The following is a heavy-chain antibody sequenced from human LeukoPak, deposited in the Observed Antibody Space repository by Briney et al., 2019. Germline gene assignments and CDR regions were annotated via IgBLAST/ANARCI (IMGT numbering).Heavy chain of an antibody. CDR1: GGSISSGGYY. Sequence: SETLSLTCTVSGGSISSGGYYWSWIRQHPGKGLEWIGYIYYSGSTYYNPSLKSRVTISVDTSKNQFSLKLSSVTAADTAVYYCARDHDLHAFDIWGQGTMVTVSS. V-gene: IGHV4-31*03. CDR3: ARDHDLHAFDI. J-gene: IGHJ3*02. CDR2: IYYSGST.